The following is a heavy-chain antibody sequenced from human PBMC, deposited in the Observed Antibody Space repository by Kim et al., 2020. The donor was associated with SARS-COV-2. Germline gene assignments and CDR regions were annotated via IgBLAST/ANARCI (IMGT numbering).Heavy chain of an antibody. Sequence: GGSLRLSCAASGFTFSSYWMHWVRQAPGKGLAWVSRISTDGSSTSYADSVKGRFTISRDNVKNTLYLQMNSLRAEDTAVYYCARDWARSFGELGSDYWGQGTLVTVSS. J-gene: IGHJ4*02. CDR1: GFTFSSYW. D-gene: IGHD3-16*01. CDR3: ARDWARSFGELGSDY. V-gene: IGHV3-74*01. CDR2: ISTDGSST.